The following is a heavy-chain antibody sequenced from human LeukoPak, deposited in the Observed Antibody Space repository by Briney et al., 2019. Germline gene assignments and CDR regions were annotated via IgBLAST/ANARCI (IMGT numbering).Heavy chain of an antibody. V-gene: IGHV3-23*01. CDR2: ITGGGDTT. Sequence: GGSLRLSCAASGFTFSSYAMNWVRQAPGKGLEWVSSITGGGDTTHYAASVQGRFTISRDNSKNTLYLQMNSLRAEDTAVYYCAREGLAEGGAFDIWGQGTMATVSS. J-gene: IGHJ3*02. CDR1: GFTFSSYA. CDR3: AREGLAEGGAFDI. D-gene: IGHD1-26*01.